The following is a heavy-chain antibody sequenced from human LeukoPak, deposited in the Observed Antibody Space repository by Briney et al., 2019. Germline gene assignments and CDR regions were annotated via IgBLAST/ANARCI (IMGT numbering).Heavy chain of an antibody. CDR2: ISAYNGNT. Sequence: ASVKVSCKASGYTFTSYGISWVRQAPGQGLEWMGWISAYNGNTNYAQKLQGRVTMTTDTSTSTAYMELRSLRSDDTAMYYCTRHDSSLSYGGKWVTGYAFDIWGQGTMVTVSS. V-gene: IGHV1-18*01. CDR3: TRHDSSLSYGGKWVTGYAFDI. J-gene: IGHJ3*02. CDR1: GYTFTSYG. D-gene: IGHD4-23*01.